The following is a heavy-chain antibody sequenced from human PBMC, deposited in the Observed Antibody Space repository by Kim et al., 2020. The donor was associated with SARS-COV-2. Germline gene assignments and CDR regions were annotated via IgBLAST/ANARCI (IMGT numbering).Heavy chain of an antibody. J-gene: IGHJ4*02. CDR3: AKDVSGSSSFDY. D-gene: IGHD1-26*01. V-gene: IGHV3-30-3*02. Sequence: YSADSVRGRLTISRDNSKNTVYLQMNSLRVEDTAVYYCAKDVSGSSSFDYCGQGALVTVSS.